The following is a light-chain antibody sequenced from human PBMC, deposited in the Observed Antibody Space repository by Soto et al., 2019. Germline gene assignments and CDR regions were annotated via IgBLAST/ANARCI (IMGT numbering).Light chain of an antibody. V-gene: IGKV1-27*01. CDR3: QHYDHLPIT. J-gene: IGKJ5*01. CDR1: QGISNS. Sequence: DIQMTQSPSSLSASVGDRVTITCRANQGISNSLAWYQQKPGKVPKLLIYAASTLQSGVPSRFSGSGSGTDFTLTISSLQPEDVATYYCQHYDHLPITFGQGTRLEIK. CDR2: AAS.